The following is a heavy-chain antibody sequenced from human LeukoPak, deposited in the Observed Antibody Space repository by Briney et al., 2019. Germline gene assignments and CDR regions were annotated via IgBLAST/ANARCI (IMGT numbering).Heavy chain of an antibody. CDR1: GGTLSSYA. J-gene: IGHJ5*02. CDR2: IIPIFGTA. CDR3: ARDPPDP. V-gene: IGHV1-69*13. Sequence: GASVKVSCKASGGTLSSYAISWVRQAPGQGLEWMGGIIPIFGTANYAQKFHGRVTITADESTKTFYMELSSLRSEDTAVYYCARDPPDPWGQGTLVTVSS.